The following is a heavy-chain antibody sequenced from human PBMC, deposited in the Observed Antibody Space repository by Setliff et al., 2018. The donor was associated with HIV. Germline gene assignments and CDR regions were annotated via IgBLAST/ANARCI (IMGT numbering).Heavy chain of an antibody. V-gene: IGHV4-30-4*08. CDR3: ECYNSDDGYFDN. CDR2: IYYTGST. CDR1: GASVSSGGFY. D-gene: IGHD2-8*01. J-gene: IGHJ4*02. Sequence: SETLSLTCTVSGASVSSGGFYWSWIRQPPGKGLEWIGYIYYTGSTYYNPSLKSRVTISLDTSRNQFSLKLSSVTAADTAVHYCECYNSDDGYFDNWGQGALVTVSS.